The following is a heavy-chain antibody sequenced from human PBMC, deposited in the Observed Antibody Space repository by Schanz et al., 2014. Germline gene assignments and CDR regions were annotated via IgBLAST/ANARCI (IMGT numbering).Heavy chain of an antibody. V-gene: IGHV4-59*12. D-gene: IGHD4-17*01. Sequence: QVQLQESGPGLLKPSETLSLTCTVSGGSIRSYFWSWIRQPPGKGLEWIGEIYHSGNTNYNASLKSRVTISVDSSKNQFSLNLSSATAADTAVYYCARDRGHGDLPGDIWGQGTMXTVSS. CDR2: IYHSGNT. J-gene: IGHJ3*02. CDR1: GGSIRSYF. CDR3: ARDRGHGDLPGDI.